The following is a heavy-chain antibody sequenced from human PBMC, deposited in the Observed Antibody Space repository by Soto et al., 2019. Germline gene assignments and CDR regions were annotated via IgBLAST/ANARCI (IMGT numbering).Heavy chain of an antibody. V-gene: IGHV4-39*01. Sequence: SETLSLTCTVSGGSISSISYYWGWIRQPPGKGLEWIGSIYYSGSTYYNPSLKSRVTISVDTSKNQFSLKLSSVTAADTAAYYCASEYSSSSGLYYWGQGTLVTVSS. J-gene: IGHJ4*02. CDR3: ASEYSSSSGLYY. D-gene: IGHD6-6*01. CDR2: IYYSGST. CDR1: GGSISSISYY.